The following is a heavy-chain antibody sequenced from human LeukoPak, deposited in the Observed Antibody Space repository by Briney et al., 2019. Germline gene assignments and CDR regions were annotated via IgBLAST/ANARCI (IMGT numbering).Heavy chain of an antibody. J-gene: IGHJ4*02. CDR3: ARQVDSSSWYYFDY. CDR1: GGSISSSSYY. CDR2: IYYSGST. Sequence: SETLSLTCTVSGGSISSSSYYWGWIRQPPGKGLEWIGSIYYSGSTYYNPSLKSRVTISVDTSKNQFSLKLSSVTAADTAAYYCARQVDSSSWYYFDYWGQGTLVTVSS. D-gene: IGHD6-13*01. V-gene: IGHV4-39*01.